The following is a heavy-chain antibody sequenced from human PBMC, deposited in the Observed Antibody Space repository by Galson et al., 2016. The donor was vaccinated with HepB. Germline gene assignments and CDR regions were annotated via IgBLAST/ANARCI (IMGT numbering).Heavy chain of an antibody. J-gene: IGHJ4*02. CDR1: GYTFSTSW. CDR3: ARQSSGYFDF. CDR2: FRPDDSDT. V-gene: IGHV5-51*01. Sequence: QSGAEVKKPGESLKISCEGSGYTFSTSWIAWVRQRPGKGLEWMAIFRPDDSDTTYSPSFEGQVTVPADKSIRTAYLQWSSLKASDSGMYYCARQSSGYFDFWGQGTLVTVSS. D-gene: IGHD3-3*01.